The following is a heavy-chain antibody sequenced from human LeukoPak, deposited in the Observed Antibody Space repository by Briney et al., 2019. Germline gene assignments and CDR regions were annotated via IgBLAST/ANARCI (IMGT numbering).Heavy chain of an antibody. CDR2: IYYSGST. D-gene: IGHD3-22*01. J-gene: IGHJ3*02. V-gene: IGHV4-59*01. Sequence: SSETLSLTCSVSGGSISSYYWSWIRQPPGKGLEWIGYIYYSGSTNYNPSLKGRVTISVDTSKNQFSLKLSSVTAADTAVYYCASSPFQRTYYYDSSGYYAFDIWGQGTMVTVSS. CDR1: GGSISSYY. CDR3: ASSPFQRTYYYDSSGYYAFDI.